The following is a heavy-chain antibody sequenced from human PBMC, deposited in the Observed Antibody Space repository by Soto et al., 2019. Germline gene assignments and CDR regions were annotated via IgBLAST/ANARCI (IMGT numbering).Heavy chain of an antibody. Sequence: GGSLRLSCAASGFTFSSYSMSWVRQAPGKGLEWVAHITATGGTTYYADSVKGRFTISRDTSRNTLYLQMNGLRAEDTALYYCAKCMQAYWNYDAHHIWGQGTMVTVSS. CDR2: ITATGGTT. J-gene: IGHJ3*02. CDR1: GFTFSSYS. CDR3: AKCMQAYWNYDAHHI. V-gene: IGHV3-23*01. D-gene: IGHD1-7*01.